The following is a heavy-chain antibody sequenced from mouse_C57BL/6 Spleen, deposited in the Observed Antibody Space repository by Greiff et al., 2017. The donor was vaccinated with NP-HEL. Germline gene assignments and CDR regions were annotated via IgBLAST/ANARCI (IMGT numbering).Heavy chain of an antibody. Sequence: VQLQQSGAELVKPGASVKLSCKASGYTFTSYWMHWVKQRPGQGLEWIGMIHPNSGSTNYNEKFKSKATLTVDKSSSTAYMQLSSLTSEDSAVYYCASDYYGSWYFDVWGTGTTVTVSS. V-gene: IGHV1-64*01. CDR1: GYTFTSYW. CDR3: ASDYYGSWYFDV. J-gene: IGHJ1*03. CDR2: IHPNSGST. D-gene: IGHD1-1*01.